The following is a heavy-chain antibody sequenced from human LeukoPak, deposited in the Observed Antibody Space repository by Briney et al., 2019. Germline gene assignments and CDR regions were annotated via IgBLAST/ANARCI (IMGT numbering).Heavy chain of an antibody. D-gene: IGHD3-10*01. Sequence: GGSLRLSCAASGFTFSSYSMNWVRQAPGKGLEWVSSISSSSSYIYYADSVKGRFTISRDNAKNSLYLQMNSLRAEDTAVYYCASGITMVRGVTYWGQGTLATVSS. CDR2: ISSSSSYI. CDR1: GFTFSSYS. CDR3: ASGITMVRGVTY. J-gene: IGHJ4*02. V-gene: IGHV3-21*01.